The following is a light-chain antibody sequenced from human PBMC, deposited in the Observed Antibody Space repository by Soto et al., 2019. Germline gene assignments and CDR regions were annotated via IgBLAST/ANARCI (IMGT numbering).Light chain of an antibody. V-gene: IGKV3-15*01. Sequence: EIVMTQSPATLYVSPGERATLSCRASQSVSSNLAWYQQKPGQAPRLLIYGASTRATGIPARFSGSGSGTEFTLTISSLQSEDFAVYYCQQYNNWPQWTFGQGTKVESK. CDR3: QQYNNWPQWT. CDR2: GAS. J-gene: IGKJ1*01. CDR1: QSVSSN.